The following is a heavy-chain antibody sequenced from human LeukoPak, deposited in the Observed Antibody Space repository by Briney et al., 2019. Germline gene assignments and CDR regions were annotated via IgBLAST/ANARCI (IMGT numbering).Heavy chain of an antibody. CDR1: GFTFSSYS. CDR2: ISTSSTYI. V-gene: IGHV3-21*01. Sequence: GSLRLSCAASGFTFSSYSMNWVRQAPGKGLEWVSSISTSSTYIYYADSVKGRFTISRDNAKNSLYLQMNSLRAEDTAVYYCARDPPFIIGTTFFDYWGQGTLVTVSS. CDR3: ARDPPFIIGTTFFDY. J-gene: IGHJ4*02. D-gene: IGHD1-20*01.